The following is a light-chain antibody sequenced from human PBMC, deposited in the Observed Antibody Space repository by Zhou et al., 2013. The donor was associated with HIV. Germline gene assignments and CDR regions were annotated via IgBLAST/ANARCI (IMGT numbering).Light chain of an antibody. Sequence: DIQMTQSPSTLSASVGDRVTITCRASQSISSWLAWYQQKPGKAPKLLIYKASSLESGVPSRFSGSGSGTDFTLTISSLQPEDVATYFCQKYNSAPAFTFGPGTKVDIK. CDR3: QKYNSAPAFT. CDR1: QSISSW. J-gene: IGKJ3*01. V-gene: IGKV1-5*03. CDR2: KAS.